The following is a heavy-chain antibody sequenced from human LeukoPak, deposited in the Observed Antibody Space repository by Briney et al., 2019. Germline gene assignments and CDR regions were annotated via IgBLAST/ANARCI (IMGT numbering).Heavy chain of an antibody. Sequence: SETLSLTCTVSGGSISNYYWSWIRQPPGKGLEWIGYIYYSGSTNYNPSLKSRVTISVDTSKNQFSLKLNSVTAADTAVYYRARTSGSDHDFDYWGQGTLVTVSS. CDR2: IYYSGST. CDR3: ARTSGSDHDFDY. V-gene: IGHV4-59*08. D-gene: IGHD5-12*01. CDR1: GGSISNYY. J-gene: IGHJ4*02.